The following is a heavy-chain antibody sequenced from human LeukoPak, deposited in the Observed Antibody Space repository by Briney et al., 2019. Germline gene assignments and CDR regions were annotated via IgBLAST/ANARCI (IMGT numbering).Heavy chain of an antibody. V-gene: IGHV1-69*06. J-gene: IGHJ5*02. Sequence: GASVRVSCKASGGTFSSYAISWVRQAPGQGLEWMGGIIPIFGTANYAQKFQGRVTITADKSTSTAYMELSSLRSEDTAVYYCARVRDSSGWSAFDPWGQGTLVTVSS. D-gene: IGHD6-19*01. CDR2: IIPIFGTA. CDR1: GGTFSSYA. CDR3: ARVRDSSGWSAFDP.